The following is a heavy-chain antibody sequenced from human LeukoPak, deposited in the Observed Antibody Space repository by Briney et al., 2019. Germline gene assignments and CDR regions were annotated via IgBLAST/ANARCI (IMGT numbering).Heavy chain of an antibody. V-gene: IGHV3-23*01. J-gene: IGHJ4*02. Sequence: GGSLRLSCAASGFTFSSYAMSWVRQAPGKGLEWVSAISGSGGSTYYADSVKGRFTISRDNSKNTLYLQMNSLRAEDTALYSCARQSYDSSGFWDYWGQGTLVTVSS. CDR1: GFTFSSYA. D-gene: IGHD3-22*01. CDR2: ISGSGGST. CDR3: ARQSYDSSGFWDY.